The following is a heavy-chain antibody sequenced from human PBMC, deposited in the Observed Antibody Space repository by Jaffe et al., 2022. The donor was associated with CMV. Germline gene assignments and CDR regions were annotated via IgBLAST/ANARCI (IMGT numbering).Heavy chain of an antibody. D-gene: IGHD6-19*01. Sequence: QVQLQESGPGLVKPSETLSLTCSVSGGSISSHYWSWIRQPPGKGLEWIAYIYYSGSTDYNPSLKSRVTISVDTSKNQFSLRLSSVTAADTAVYYCARHPTYTSVWYTAFDIWGQGTMVTVSS. CDR1: GGSISSHY. V-gene: IGHV4-59*08. CDR3: ARHPTYTSVWYTAFDI. CDR2: IYYSGST. J-gene: IGHJ3*02.